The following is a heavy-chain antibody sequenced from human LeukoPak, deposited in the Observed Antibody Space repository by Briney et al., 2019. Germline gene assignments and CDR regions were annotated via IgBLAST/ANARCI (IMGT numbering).Heavy chain of an antibody. J-gene: IGHJ2*01. CDR2: INHSGST. V-gene: IGHV4-34*01. CDR1: GGSFSDYY. D-gene: IGHD6-13*01. CDR3: ARVSSSWYQDWYFDL. Sequence: PSETLSLTCAVYGGSFSDYYWSWIRQPPGKGLEWIGEINHSGSTNYNPSLKSRVTMLVDMSKNQFSLKLSSMIAADTAVYYCARVSSSWYQDWYFDLWGRGTLVTVPS.